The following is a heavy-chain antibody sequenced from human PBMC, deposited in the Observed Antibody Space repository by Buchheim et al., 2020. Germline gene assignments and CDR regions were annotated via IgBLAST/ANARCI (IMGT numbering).Heavy chain of an antibody. CDR1: GGSISSGDYF. J-gene: IGHJ4*02. Sequence: QLQLQESGPGLVKPSETLSLTCSVSGGSISSGDYFWGWIRQPPGKGLEWIGYVYFSGRTHYSSSLKSRVTISIETSKKPFFLDLTSVTAADTAVYFCARLSRDSSNWERTYYADYWGQGTL. D-gene: IGHD6-13*01. CDR2: VYFSGRT. V-gene: IGHV4-39*01. CDR3: ARLSRDSSNWERTYYADY.